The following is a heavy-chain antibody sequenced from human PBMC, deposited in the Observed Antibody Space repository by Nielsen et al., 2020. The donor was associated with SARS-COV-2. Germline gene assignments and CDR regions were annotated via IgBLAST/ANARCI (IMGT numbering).Heavy chain of an antibody. CDR1: GYTFTSYG. Sequence: ASVKVSCKASGYTFTSYGISWVRQAPGQGLEWMGWISAYNGNTNYAQKLQGRVTMTTDTSTSTAYMELSSLRSEDTAVYYCGTSPPMATNPGWFHPWGQGNLVTRSS. V-gene: IGHV1-18*01. D-gene: IGHD5-24*01. CDR2: ISAYNGNT. CDR3: GTSPPMATNPGWFHP. J-gene: IGHJ5*02.